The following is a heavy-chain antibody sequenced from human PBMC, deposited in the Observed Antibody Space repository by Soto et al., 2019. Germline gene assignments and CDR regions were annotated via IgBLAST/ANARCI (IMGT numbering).Heavy chain of an antibody. CDR1: GFIFSSHT. CDR2: ISASSTYI. J-gene: IGHJ4*02. D-gene: IGHD5-12*01. Sequence: EVQLVESGGGLVKPGGSLRLSCAASGFIFSSHTMNWVRQVPGKGLEWVSSISASSTYIYYADSLKGRFTISRDNAYNSLYLQVSSLRVEDTAVYYCARGWLRDPWMYWGQGTLVTVSS. CDR3: ARGWLRDPWMY. V-gene: IGHV3-21*02.